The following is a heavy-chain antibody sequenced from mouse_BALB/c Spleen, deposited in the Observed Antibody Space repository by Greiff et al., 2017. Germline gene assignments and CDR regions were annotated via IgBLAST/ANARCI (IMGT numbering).Heavy chain of an antibody. CDR1: GFTFSSFG. V-gene: IGHV5-17*02. J-gene: IGHJ4*01. CDR2: ISSGSSTI. D-gene: IGHD2-3*01. CDR3: ARDNIYDGVYYYAMDY. Sequence: EVQRVESGGGLVQPGGSRKLSCAASGFTFSSFGMHWVRQAPEKGLEWVAYISSGSSTIYYADTVKGRFTISRDNPKNTLFLQMTSLRSEDTAMYYCARDNIYDGVYYYAMDYWGQGTSVTVSS.